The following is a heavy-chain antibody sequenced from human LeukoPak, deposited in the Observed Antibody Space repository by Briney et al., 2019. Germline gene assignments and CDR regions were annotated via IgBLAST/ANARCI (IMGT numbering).Heavy chain of an antibody. J-gene: IGHJ3*02. V-gene: IGHV4-34*01. Sequence: SETLSLNCAVYGGSFSGYYWSWIRQPPGKGLEWIGEINHSGSTNYNPSLKSRVTISVDTSKNQFSLKLSSVTAADTAVYYCAGSYYYDSSGSDAFDIWGQGTMVTVSS. D-gene: IGHD3-22*01. CDR2: INHSGST. CDR3: AGSYYYDSSGSDAFDI. CDR1: GGSFSGYY.